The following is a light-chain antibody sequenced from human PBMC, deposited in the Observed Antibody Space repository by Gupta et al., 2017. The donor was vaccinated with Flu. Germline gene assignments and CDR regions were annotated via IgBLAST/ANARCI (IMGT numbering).Light chain of an antibody. CDR2: EVS. CDR1: SSDVGNYNL. Sequence: QSALTQPASVSVSPRQSITISCTGSSSDVGNYNLVSWYQQHPAKAPKLMIYEVSKRPSGVSNRFSGSKSGNTASLTISGLQAEDEADYYCYSYAGSTTLGVFGAGTKVTVL. J-gene: IGLJ1*01. CDR3: YSYAGSTTLGV. V-gene: IGLV2-23*02.